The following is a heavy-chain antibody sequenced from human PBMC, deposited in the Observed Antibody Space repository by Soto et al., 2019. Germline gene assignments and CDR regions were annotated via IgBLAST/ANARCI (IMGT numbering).Heavy chain of an antibody. CDR3: AREGTGLVTGSYYYYYYMDV. CDR1: GGTFSSYT. Sequence: GASVKVSCKASGGTFSSYTISWVRQAPGQGLEWMGRIIPILGIANYAQKFQGRVTITADKSTSTAYMELSSLRSEDTAVYYCAREGTGLVTGSYYYYYYMDVWGKGTTVTVSS. J-gene: IGHJ6*03. D-gene: IGHD1-20*01. CDR2: IIPILGIA. V-gene: IGHV1-69*04.